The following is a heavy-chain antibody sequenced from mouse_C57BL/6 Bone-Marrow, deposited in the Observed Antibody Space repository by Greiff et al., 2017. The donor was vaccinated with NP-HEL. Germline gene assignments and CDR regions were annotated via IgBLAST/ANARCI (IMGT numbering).Heavy chain of an antibody. CDR1: GFSFNTYA. D-gene: IGHD2-1*01. J-gene: IGHJ4*01. CDR2: IRSKSNNYAT. Sequence: EVQLVESGGGLVQPKGSLKLSCAASGFSFNTYAMNWVRQAPGKGLEWVARIRSKSNNYATYYADSVKDRFTISRDDSESMLYLQMNNLKTEDTAMYYCVRQDYGNWDYAMDYWGQGTSVTVSS. V-gene: IGHV10-1*01. CDR3: VRQDYGNWDYAMDY.